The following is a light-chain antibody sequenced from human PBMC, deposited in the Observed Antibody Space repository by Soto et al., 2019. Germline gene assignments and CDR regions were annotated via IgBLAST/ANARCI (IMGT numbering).Light chain of an antibody. V-gene: IGLV1-40*01. CDR3: SSYTSSSTVYV. CDR1: SSNIGAGYD. CDR2: DVS. Sequence: QSVLTQPPSVSGAPGQRVTISCTGSSSNIGAGYDVHWYQQHPGKAPKLMIYDVSNRPSGVSNRFSGSKSGNTASLTISGLQAEDEADYYCSSYTSSSTVYVFGTGTKVTVL. J-gene: IGLJ1*01.